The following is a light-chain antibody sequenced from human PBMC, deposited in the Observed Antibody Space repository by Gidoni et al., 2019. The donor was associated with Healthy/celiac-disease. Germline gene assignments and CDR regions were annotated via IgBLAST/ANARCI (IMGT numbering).Light chain of an antibody. CDR1: KLGDKY. CDR3: QAWDSSTAV. Sequence: SYELTQPPSVSVSPGQTASITCSGDKLGDKYACWYQQKPGQTAVLVIYQDSKRPSGIPERFSGSNSGNTATLTISGTQAMDEADYYCQAWDSSTAVFGGGTKLTV. J-gene: IGLJ2*01. V-gene: IGLV3-1*01. CDR2: QDS.